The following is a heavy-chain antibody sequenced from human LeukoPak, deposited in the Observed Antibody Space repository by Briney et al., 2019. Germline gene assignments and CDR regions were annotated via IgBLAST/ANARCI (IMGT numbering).Heavy chain of an antibody. CDR2: ISSSSSYI. Sequence: GGSLRLSCAASGFTFSSYSMNWVRQAPGKGLEWVSSISSSSSYIYYADSVKGRFTISRDNAKNSLYLQMNSLRAEDTAVHYCARSVLITGTTRTVGITTYYFDYWGQGTLVTVSS. D-gene: IGHD1-7*01. J-gene: IGHJ4*02. CDR3: ARSVLITGTTRTVGITTYYFDY. V-gene: IGHV3-21*01. CDR1: GFTFSSYS.